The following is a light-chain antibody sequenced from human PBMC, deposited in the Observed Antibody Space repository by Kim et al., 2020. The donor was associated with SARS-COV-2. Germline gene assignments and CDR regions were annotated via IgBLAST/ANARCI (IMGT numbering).Light chain of an antibody. V-gene: IGKV1-27*01. Sequence: ASVGDRVTITGRASQGISNDLAWYQQKPGKAPKLLIYAASALQSGVPSRFSGSGSGTDFTLTITRLQPEDVATYYCQKYNSAPWTFGQGTKVDIK. J-gene: IGKJ1*01. CDR2: AAS. CDR3: QKYNSAPWT. CDR1: QGISND.